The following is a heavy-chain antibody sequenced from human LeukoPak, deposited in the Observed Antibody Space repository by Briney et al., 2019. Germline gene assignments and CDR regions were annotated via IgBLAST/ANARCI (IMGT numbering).Heavy chain of an antibody. CDR3: ARDMIILQS. J-gene: IGHJ5*02. V-gene: IGHV3-7*04. CDR1: GFIFSNYW. CDR2: IKHDGSEK. Sequence: PGGSLRLSCSAPGFIFSNYWMTWVRQAPGKGLEWMANIKHDGSEKYYVDSVKGRFTISRDNAKKSLYLQMNSLRAEDTAVYFCARDMIILQSWGQGTLVTVSS. D-gene: IGHD3-16*01.